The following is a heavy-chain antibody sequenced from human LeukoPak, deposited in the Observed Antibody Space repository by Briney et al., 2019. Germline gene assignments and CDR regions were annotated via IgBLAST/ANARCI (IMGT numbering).Heavy chain of an antibody. J-gene: IGHJ4*02. V-gene: IGHV4-39*01. CDR3: ARHPHLTGTTARGTFDY. CDR1: GGSISSSSYY. D-gene: IGHD1-1*01. CDR2: IYYSGST. Sequence: KPSETLSLTCTVSGGSISSSSYYWGWIRQPPGKGLEWIGSIYYSGSTYYNPSLKSRVTISVDTSKNQFSLKLSSVTAADTAVYYCARHPHLTGTTARGTFDYWGQGTLVTVSS.